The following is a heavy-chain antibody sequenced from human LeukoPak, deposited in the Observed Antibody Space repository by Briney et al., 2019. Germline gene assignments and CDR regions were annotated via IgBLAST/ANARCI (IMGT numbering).Heavy chain of an antibody. CDR3: ARVLIFGVVLIPFDY. V-gene: IGHV4-39*02. J-gene: IGHJ4*02. CDR1: GGSISSSSYY. CDR2: IYYSGST. Sequence: PSETLSLTCTVSGGSISSSSYYWGWIRQPPGKGLEWIGSIYYSGSTYYNPSLKTRVTISVDTSKNHFSLKLSSVTAADTAVYYCARVLIFGVVLIPFDYWGQGTLVTVSS. D-gene: IGHD3-3*01.